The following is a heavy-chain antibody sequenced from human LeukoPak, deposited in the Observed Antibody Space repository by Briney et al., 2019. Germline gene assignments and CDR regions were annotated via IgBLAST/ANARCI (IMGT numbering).Heavy chain of an antibody. CDR3: PAGTGYSDHDY. D-gene: IGHD5-12*01. CDR2: IKSKTNDTTT. CDR1: GFTFNNAW. J-gene: IGHJ4*01. Sequence: KPGGSLRLSCAASGFTFNNAWMSWVRQAPGKGLEWVGRIKSKTNDTTTDYAAPVKGRDTSTKDDSKNALYLQTDSLKIEDTAVYYCPAGTGYSDHDYWGHGTLVTVSS. V-gene: IGHV3-15*01.